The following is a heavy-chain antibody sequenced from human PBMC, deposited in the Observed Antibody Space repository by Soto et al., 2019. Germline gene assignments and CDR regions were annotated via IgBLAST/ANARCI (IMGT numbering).Heavy chain of an antibody. D-gene: IGHD4-17*01. CDR2: ISYTGSA. Sequence: PSETLSLTCTVSGGSINYSYWTWIRQPPGKGRDWMRYISYTGSANYNASLKSRLTISVDTSKNQFSLKLSTVTAADTDLYYCARVNYGDYYYGMDVWGQGTTVTVSS. CDR1: GGSINYSY. J-gene: IGHJ6*02. V-gene: IGHV4-59*01. CDR3: ARVNYGDYYYGMDV.